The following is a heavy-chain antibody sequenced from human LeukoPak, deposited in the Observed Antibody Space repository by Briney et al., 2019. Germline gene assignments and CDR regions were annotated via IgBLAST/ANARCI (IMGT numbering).Heavy chain of an antibody. Sequence: PSETLSLTCTVSGGSIPTSNYYWGWIRQPPGKGLEWIGSMYYSGSTYYNPSLKSRVTISVDTSKNPFSLKLSSVTAADTAVYYCARHGSNDYYYMDVWGEGTTVTVSS. D-gene: IGHD2-2*03. V-gene: IGHV4-39*01. CDR2: MYYSGST. CDR1: GGSIPTSNYY. J-gene: IGHJ6*03. CDR3: ARHGSNDYYYMDV.